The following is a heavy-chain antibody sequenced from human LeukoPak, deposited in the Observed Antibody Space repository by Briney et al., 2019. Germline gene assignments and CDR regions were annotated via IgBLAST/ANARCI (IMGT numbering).Heavy chain of an antibody. Sequence: GGSLRLSCAASGFTFSSYSMNWVRQAPGKGLEWVSSISSSSSYIYYADSVKGRFTISRDNSKNTLYLQMNSLRAEDTAVYYCARDRVVPGYSWGQGTTVTVSS. CDR2: ISSSSSYI. J-gene: IGHJ6*02. D-gene: IGHD2-15*01. CDR3: ARDRVVPGYS. CDR1: GFTFSSYS. V-gene: IGHV3-21*01.